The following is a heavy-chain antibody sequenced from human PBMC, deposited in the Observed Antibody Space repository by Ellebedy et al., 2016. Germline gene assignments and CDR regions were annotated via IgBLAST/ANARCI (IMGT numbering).Heavy chain of an antibody. CDR2: ISYDGSNK. CDR3: ARPDYDYGGNEGFDAFDI. V-gene: IGHV3-30-3*01. D-gene: IGHD4-23*01. J-gene: IGHJ3*02. CDR1: GFTFSSYA. Sequence: GGSLRLXXAASGFTFSSYAMHWVRQTPGKGLEWVAVISYDGSNKYYADSVKGRFTISRDNSKNTLYLQMNSLRAEDTAVYYCARPDYDYGGNEGFDAFDIWGQGTVVTVSS.